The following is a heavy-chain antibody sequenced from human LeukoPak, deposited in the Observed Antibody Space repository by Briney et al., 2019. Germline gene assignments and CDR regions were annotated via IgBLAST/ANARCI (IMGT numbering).Heavy chain of an antibody. V-gene: IGHV3-21*01. Sequence: NSGGSLRLSCAASGFTFSSYSMNWVRQAPGKGLKWVSSISSSSSYIYYADSVKGRFTISRDNGKNSLYLQMNSLRAEDTAVYYCARVEGLEYDSSGYYYTFDYWGQGTLVTVSS. D-gene: IGHD3-22*01. CDR1: GFTFSSYS. CDR3: ARVEGLEYDSSGYYYTFDY. CDR2: ISSSSSYI. J-gene: IGHJ4*02.